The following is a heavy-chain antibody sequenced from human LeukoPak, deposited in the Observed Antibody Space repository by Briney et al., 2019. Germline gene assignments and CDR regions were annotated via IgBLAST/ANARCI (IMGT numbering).Heavy chain of an antibody. J-gene: IGHJ6*03. V-gene: IGHV3-20*04. CDR2: INWNGGST. Sequence: GGSLRLSCAASGFTFDDYGMSWVRQAPGKGLEWVSGINWNGGSTGYADSVKGRFTIFRDNAKNSLYLQMNSLRGEETALYYCASVPKTSGWYDYYYMDVWGKGTTVTVSS. D-gene: IGHD6-19*01. CDR3: ASVPKTSGWYDYYYMDV. CDR1: GFTFDDYG.